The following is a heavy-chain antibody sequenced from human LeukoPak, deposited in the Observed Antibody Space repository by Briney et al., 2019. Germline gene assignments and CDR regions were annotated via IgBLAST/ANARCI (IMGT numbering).Heavy chain of an antibody. CDR3: VRITGIVAAGDY. V-gene: IGHV1-2*02. J-gene: IGHJ4*02. D-gene: IGHD6-25*01. CDR1: GFIFTGYY. Sequence: ASVKVSCKASGFIFTGYYMHWVRQAPGQGLEWMGWINPNDGDTTYAQKFQGRVTLTRDTSTTTAYMDLSSLRDEDTALYYCVRITGIVAAGDYWGQGTLVTVSS. CDR2: INPNDGDT.